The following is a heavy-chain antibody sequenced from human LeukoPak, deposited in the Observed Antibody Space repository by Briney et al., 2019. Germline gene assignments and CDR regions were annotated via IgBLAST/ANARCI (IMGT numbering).Heavy chain of an antibody. V-gene: IGHV4-59*08. CDR1: GGSISSYY. D-gene: IGHD2-2*01. Sequence: PSETLSLTCTVSGGSISSYYWSWIRQPPGKGLEWLGYIYYSGSTNYNPSLKSRVTISVDTSKNQFSLKLSSVTAADTAVYYCASISTGPFDYWGQGTLVTVSS. J-gene: IGHJ4*02. CDR3: ASISTGPFDY. CDR2: IYYSGST.